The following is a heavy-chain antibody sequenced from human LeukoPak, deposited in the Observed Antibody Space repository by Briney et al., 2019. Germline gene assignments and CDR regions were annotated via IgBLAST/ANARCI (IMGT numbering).Heavy chain of an antibody. CDR1: GGSISSSSYY. CDR2: IYYSGSA. D-gene: IGHD6-6*01. V-gene: IGHV4-39*01. Sequence: SETLSLTCTVSGGSISSSSYYWGWIRQPPGKGLEWIGSIYYSGSAYYNPSLKSRVTISVDTYKNQFFLKLSSVTAAVTAVYYCARHGSSSSYFDYWGQGILVTVSS. J-gene: IGHJ4*02. CDR3: ARHGSSSSYFDY.